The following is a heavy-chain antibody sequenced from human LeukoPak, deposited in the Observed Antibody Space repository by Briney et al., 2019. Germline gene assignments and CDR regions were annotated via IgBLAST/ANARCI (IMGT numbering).Heavy chain of an antibody. CDR3: AREKLSFFDSSGCFDY. J-gene: IGHJ4*02. CDR2: ISSSGSAI. Sequence: PGGSLRLSCAASGFTFSSYEMNWVRQAPGKGLEWVSFISSSGSAIHYADSVRGRFTISRDNAKNSLYLQMSRLRAEDTAVYYCAREKLSFFDSSGCFDYWGQGTLVTVSS. CDR1: GFTFSSYE. D-gene: IGHD3-22*01. V-gene: IGHV3-48*03.